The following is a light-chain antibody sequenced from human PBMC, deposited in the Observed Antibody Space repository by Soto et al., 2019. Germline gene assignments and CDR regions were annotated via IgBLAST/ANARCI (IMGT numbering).Light chain of an antibody. J-gene: IGKJ1*01. CDR3: QQYREWPWT. V-gene: IGKV3-15*01. Sequence: EIVMTQSPATLSVSPGERATLSCRASQTIDSSLAWYQHRPGQTPRPLIYAASSRATGVPARFSGSGSGTEFTLTISSLQSEDFAVYYCQQYREWPWTFGQGTKVEIK. CDR2: AAS. CDR1: QTIDSS.